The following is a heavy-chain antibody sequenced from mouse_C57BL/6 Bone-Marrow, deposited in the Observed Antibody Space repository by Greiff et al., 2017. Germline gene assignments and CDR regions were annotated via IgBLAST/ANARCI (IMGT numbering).Heavy chain of an antibody. Sequence: EVKLQESGGDLVKPGGSLKLSCAASGFTFSSYGMSWVRQTPDKRLEWAATISSGGSYTYYPDSVKGRFTISRDNAKNTLYLQMSSLKSEDTAMYYCARPSSSCSWFAYWGQGTLVTVSA. CDR2: ISSGGSYT. J-gene: IGHJ3*01. CDR3: ARPSSSCSWFAY. V-gene: IGHV5-6*01. D-gene: IGHD1-1*01. CDR1: GFTFSSYG.